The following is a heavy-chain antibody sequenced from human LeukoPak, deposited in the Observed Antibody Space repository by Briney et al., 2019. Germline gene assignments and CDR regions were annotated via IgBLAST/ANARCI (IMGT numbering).Heavy chain of an antibody. J-gene: IGHJ3*02. CDR3: ARDEGIYDILTGYYLRTAFDI. CDR1: GGSFSGYY. V-gene: IGHV4-34*01. CDR2: INHSGST. D-gene: IGHD3-9*01. Sequence: SETLSLTCAVYGGSFSGYYWSWIRQPPGKGLEWIGEINHSGSTNYNPSLKSRVTISVDRSKNQFSLKLSSVTAADTAVYYCARDEGIYDILTGYYLRTAFDIWGQGTMVTVSS.